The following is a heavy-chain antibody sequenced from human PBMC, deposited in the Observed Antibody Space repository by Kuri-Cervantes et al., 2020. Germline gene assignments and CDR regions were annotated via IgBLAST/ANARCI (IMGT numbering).Heavy chain of an antibody. CDR3: ARRVGGSSLDY. J-gene: IGHJ4*02. Sequence: SQTLSLTCAVSGYSISSGYYWGWIRQPPGKGLEWIGNIYHSGSAYYNPSLKSRVTISVDTSKNQFSLKLNSVTAADTAVYYCARRVGGSSLDYWGQGTLVTVSS. V-gene: IGHV4-38-2*01. CDR1: GYSISSGYY. D-gene: IGHD6-6*01. CDR2: IYHSGSA.